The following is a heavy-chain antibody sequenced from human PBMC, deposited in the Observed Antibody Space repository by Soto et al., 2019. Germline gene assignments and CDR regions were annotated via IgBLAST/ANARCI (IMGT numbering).Heavy chain of an antibody. J-gene: IGHJ6*02. CDR2: IYPGDSDT. Sequence: GESLKISCKGSGYSFTSYWIGWVRQMPGKGLEWMGIIYPGDSDTRYSPSFQGQVTISADKSISTAYLQWSSLKASDTAMYYCARNGPAGYSSSWYSGMDVWGQGTTVTVSS. CDR1: GYSFTSYW. V-gene: IGHV5-51*01. D-gene: IGHD6-13*01. CDR3: ARNGPAGYSSSWYSGMDV.